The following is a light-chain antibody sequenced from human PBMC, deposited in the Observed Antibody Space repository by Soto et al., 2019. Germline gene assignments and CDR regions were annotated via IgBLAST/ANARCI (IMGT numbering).Light chain of an antibody. Sequence: DIQMTQSPSSLSASVGDRVTITCRASQSISSYLNWYQQKPGKAPKLLIYAASRLQSGVPSRFSGSRSGTDFTLTISSLRPEDFATYYCQQSYSTPPITFGGGTKVEIK. CDR2: AAS. J-gene: IGKJ4*01. V-gene: IGKV1-39*01. CDR3: QQSYSTPPIT. CDR1: QSISSY.